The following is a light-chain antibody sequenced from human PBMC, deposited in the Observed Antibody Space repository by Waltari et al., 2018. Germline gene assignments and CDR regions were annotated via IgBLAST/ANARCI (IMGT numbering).Light chain of an antibody. CDR3: QQRSNWTPHT. Sequence: EIVLTQSPATLSLSPGDTATLSCRASQSVGSYLAWYQQTPGQPPRLLIYDASNRATGFPARFRGSGSGTDFTLTISSLEAEDFAVYYCQQRSNWTPHTFGQGARLEIK. CDR2: DAS. CDR1: QSVGSY. J-gene: IGKJ2*01. V-gene: IGKV3-11*01.